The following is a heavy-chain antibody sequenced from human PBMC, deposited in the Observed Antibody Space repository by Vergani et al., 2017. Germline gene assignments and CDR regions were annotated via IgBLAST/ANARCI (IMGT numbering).Heavy chain of an antibody. Sequence: EVQLLESGGGLVQPGGSLRLSCAASGFTFSSYAMSWVRQAPGKGLEWVSAISGSGGSTYYADSVKGRFTISRDNAENSLYLQMNSLRDEDTAVYYCARDIGGIGVDFDYWGQGTLVTVSS. V-gene: IGHV3-23*01. CDR3: ARDIGGIGVDFDY. D-gene: IGHD3-16*01. CDR1: GFTFSSYA. CDR2: ISGSGGST. J-gene: IGHJ4*02.